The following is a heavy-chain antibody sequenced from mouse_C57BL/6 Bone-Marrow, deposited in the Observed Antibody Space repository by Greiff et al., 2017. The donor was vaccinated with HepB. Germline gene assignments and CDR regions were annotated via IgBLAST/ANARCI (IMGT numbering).Heavy chain of an antibody. CDR1: GYTFTSYW. Sequence: QVQLQQPGAELVKPGASVKMSCKASGYTFTSYWITWVKQRPGQGLEWIGDIYPGSGSTNYNEKFKSKATLTVDTSSSTAYMHLSSLTSEDSAVYYCARPYYYGSSLPYAMDYWGQGTSATVSS. J-gene: IGHJ4*01. CDR3: ARPYYYGSSLPYAMDY. V-gene: IGHV1-55*01. CDR2: IYPGSGST. D-gene: IGHD1-1*01.